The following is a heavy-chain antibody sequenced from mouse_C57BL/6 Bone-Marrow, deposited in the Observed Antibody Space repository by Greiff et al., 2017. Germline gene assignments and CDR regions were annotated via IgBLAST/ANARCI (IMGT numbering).Heavy chain of an antibody. CDR1: GYTFTSYW. J-gene: IGHJ4*01. CDR2: INPSSGYT. CDR3: ARSGSNYSYAMDY. Sequence: QVQLKESGAELAKPGASVKLSCKASGYTFTSYWMHWVKQRPGQGLEWIGYINPSSGYTKYNQKFKDKATLTADKSSSTAYMQLSSLTYEDSAVYYCARSGSNYSYAMDYWGQGTSVTVSS. D-gene: IGHD1-1*01. V-gene: IGHV1-7*01.